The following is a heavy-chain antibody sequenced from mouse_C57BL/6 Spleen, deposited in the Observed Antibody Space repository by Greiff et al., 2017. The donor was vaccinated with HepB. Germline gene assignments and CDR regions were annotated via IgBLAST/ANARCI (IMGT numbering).Heavy chain of an antibody. V-gene: IGHV1-55*01. D-gene: IGHD1-1*01. CDR2: IYPGSGST. CDR1: GYTFTSYW. CDR3: AYYGSSYGYFDV. J-gene: IGHJ1*03. Sequence: VQLQQPGAELVKPGASVKMSCKASGYTFTSYWITWVKQRPGQGLEWIGDIYPGSGSTNYNEKFKSKATLTVDTSSSTAYMQLSSLTSEDSAVYYCAYYGSSYGYFDVWGTGTTVTVSS.